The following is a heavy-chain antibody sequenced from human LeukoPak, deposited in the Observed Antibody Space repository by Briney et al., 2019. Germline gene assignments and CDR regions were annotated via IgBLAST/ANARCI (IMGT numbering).Heavy chain of an antibody. V-gene: IGHV3-74*01. J-gene: IGHJ4*02. D-gene: IGHD5-12*01. Sequence: PGGSLRLSCAASGFTFSSYWMHWVRQARGKGLVWVSRINSDGSSTSYADSVKGRFTISRDNAKNTLYLQMNSLRAEDTAVYYCARAGGYDSPVDYWGQGTLVTVSS. CDR2: INSDGSST. CDR1: GFTFSSYW. CDR3: ARAGGYDSPVDY.